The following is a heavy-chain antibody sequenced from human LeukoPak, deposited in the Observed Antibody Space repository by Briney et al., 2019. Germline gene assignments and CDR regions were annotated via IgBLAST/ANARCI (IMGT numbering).Heavy chain of an antibody. V-gene: IGHV3-15*01. CDR3: TTDTRRVVVPK. CDR2: IKRKTDGGTT. CDR1: GFTFRNAW. Sequence: GGSLRLSCAASGFTFRNAWMSWVRQAPGRGLEWVGRIKRKTDGGTTDYAAPVKGRFTISRDDSKTSLYLQMNNLKTEDTAVYYCTTDTRRVVVPKWGQGTLVTVSS. J-gene: IGHJ4*02. D-gene: IGHD2-15*01.